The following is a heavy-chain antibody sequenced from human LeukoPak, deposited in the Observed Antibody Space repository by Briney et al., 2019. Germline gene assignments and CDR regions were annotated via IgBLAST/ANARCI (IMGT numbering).Heavy chain of an antibody. CDR3: ARDYPLYCSGGSCYPIPDAFDI. D-gene: IGHD2-15*01. CDR1: GYTFTSYG. V-gene: IGHV1-18*01. Sequence: GASVNVSCKASGYTFTSYGISWVRQAPGQGLEWMGWISAYNGNTNYAQKLQGRVTMTTDTSTSTAYMELRSLRSDDTAVYYCARDYPLYCSGGSCYPIPDAFDIWGQGTMVTVSS. J-gene: IGHJ3*02. CDR2: ISAYNGNT.